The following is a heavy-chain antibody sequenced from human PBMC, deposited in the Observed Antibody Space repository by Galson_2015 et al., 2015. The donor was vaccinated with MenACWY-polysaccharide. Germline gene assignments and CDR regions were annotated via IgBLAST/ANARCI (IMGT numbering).Heavy chain of an antibody. D-gene: IGHD6-6*01. CDR1: GFTHSNYA. CDR3: AKALMEARPDRRMVYFYYMDV. J-gene: IGHJ6*03. V-gene: IGHV3-23*01. Sequence: SLRLSCAASGFTHSNYAMSWVRQAPGKGLEWVSGISSSGDRTFYADSVKGRFTISRGNSKNTLYLQMNSLRAEDTAVYYCAKALMEARPDRRMVYFYYMDVWGKGTTVTVSS. CDR2: ISSSGDRT.